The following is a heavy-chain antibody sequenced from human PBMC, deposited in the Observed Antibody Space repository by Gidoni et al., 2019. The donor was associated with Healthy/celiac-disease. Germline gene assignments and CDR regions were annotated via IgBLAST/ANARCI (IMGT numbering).Heavy chain of an antibody. CDR3: ARSDY. V-gene: IGHV4-34*01. J-gene: IGHJ4*02. Sequence: QVQLQQWGAGLFNPSETLSLTCAVYGGPFSGYYCSWIRKPPGKGLEWIGEINHSGSTNYNPFLKSRVTISVDTSKNQFSLKLSSVTAADTAVYYCARSDYWGQGTLVTVSS. CDR1: GGPFSGYY. CDR2: INHSGST.